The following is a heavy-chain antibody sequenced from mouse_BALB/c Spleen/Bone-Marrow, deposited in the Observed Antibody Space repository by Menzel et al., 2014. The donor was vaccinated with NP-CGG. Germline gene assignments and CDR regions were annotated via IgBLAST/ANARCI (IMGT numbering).Heavy chain of an antibody. J-gene: IGHJ2*01. CDR1: GYTFTSYW. D-gene: IGHD2-1*01. CDR2: IDPPDSYT. Sequence: VQLQQSGAELVKPGASVKLSCKASGYTFTSYWMHWVKQRPGQGLEWIGEIDPPDSYTNYNQKFKGKATLTVDKSSSTAYMQLSSLTSEDSAVYYCARGLYGNSGYWGQGTTLTVSS. CDR3: ARGLYGNSGY. V-gene: IGHV1-69*02.